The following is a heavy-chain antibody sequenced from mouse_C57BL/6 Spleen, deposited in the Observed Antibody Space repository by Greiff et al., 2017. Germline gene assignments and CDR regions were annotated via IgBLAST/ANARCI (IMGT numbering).Heavy chain of an antibody. J-gene: IGHJ4*01. CDR1: GYTFTDYN. D-gene: IGHD2-4*01. Sequence: EVQLQQSGPELVKPGASVKMSCKASGYTFTDYNMHWVKQSHGKSLEWIGYINPNNGGTSYNQKFKGKATLTVNKSSSTAYMELRSLTSEDSAVYYCARGEGLRRGDYYAMDYWGQGTSVTVSS. CDR3: ARGEGLRRGDYYAMDY. V-gene: IGHV1-22*01. CDR2: INPNNGGT.